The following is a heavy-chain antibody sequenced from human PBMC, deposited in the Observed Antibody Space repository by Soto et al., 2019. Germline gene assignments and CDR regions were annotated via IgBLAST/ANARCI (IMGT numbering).Heavy chain of an antibody. J-gene: IGHJ6*02. D-gene: IGHD4-4*01. CDR1: GFTFSSYS. Sequence: GGSLRLSCAASGFTFSSYSMNWVRQAPGKGLEWVSSISSSSSYIYYADSVKGRFTISRDNAKNSLYLQMNSLRAEDTAVYYCARDRKAYSNYYYFGLDAWGQGTTVTVSS. V-gene: IGHV3-21*01. CDR3: ARDRKAYSNYYYFGLDA. CDR2: ISSSSSYI.